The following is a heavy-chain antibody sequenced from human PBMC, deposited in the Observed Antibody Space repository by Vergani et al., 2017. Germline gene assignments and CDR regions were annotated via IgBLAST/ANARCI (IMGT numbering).Heavy chain of an antibody. V-gene: IGHV3-23*04. CDR1: GFTFSSYG. CDR3: AKGRGDGENLWYFDL. Sequence: EVQLVESGGGLVQPGGSLRLSCAASGFTFSSYGMHWVRQAPGKGLEWVSAISGSGGSTYYADSVKGRFTISRDNSKNTLYLQMNSLRAEDTAVYDCAKGRGDGENLWYFDLWGRGNRGTV. J-gene: IGHJ2*01. D-gene: IGHD4-17*01. CDR2: ISGSGGST.